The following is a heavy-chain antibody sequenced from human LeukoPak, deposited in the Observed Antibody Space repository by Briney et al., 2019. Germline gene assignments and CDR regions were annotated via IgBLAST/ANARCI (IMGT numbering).Heavy chain of an antibody. J-gene: IGHJ6*04. CDR1: GGTFSSYA. Sequence: SVKVSCKASGGTFSSYAISWVRQAPGQGLEWMGGIIPIFGTANYAQKFQGRVTITADKSTSPAYMQLSSLRSEDTAVYYCARDALGIYTSYYYGMDVWGKGTTVTVSS. D-gene: IGHD4-11*01. CDR3: ARDALGIYTSYYYGMDV. V-gene: IGHV1-69*06. CDR2: IIPIFGTA.